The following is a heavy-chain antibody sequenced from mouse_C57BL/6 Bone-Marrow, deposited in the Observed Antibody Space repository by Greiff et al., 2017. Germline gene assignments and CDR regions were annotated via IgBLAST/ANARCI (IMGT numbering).Heavy chain of an antibody. J-gene: IGHJ4*01. Sequence: VQLQQSGPGLVQPSQSLSITCTVSGFSLTSYGVHWVHQSPGKGLEWLGVIWSGGSTDYNAAFISRLSISKDNSKSQVFFKMNSLQADDTAIYYCARNRGSNYVGAMDYWGQGTSVTVSS. D-gene: IGHD2-5*01. V-gene: IGHV2-2*01. CDR1: GFSLTSYG. CDR2: IWSGGST. CDR3: ARNRGSNYVGAMDY.